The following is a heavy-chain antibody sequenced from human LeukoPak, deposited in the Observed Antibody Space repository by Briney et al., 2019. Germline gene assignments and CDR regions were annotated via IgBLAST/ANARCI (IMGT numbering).Heavy chain of an antibody. Sequence: PGGSLRLSCAASGFTVSSNYMSWVRQAPGKGLEWVSVIYSGGNTYYADSVKGRFTISRHNSKNTLYLQMNSLRVEDTAVYYCARVIAAAAHWHFDLWGRGTLVTVSS. CDR1: GFTVSSNY. J-gene: IGHJ2*01. CDR3: ARVIAAAAHWHFDL. D-gene: IGHD6-13*01. V-gene: IGHV3-53*01. CDR2: IYSGGNT.